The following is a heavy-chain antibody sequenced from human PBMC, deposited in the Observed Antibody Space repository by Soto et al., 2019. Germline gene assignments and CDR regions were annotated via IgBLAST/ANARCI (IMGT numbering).Heavy chain of an antibody. Sequence: QITLNESGPTVVRPTETLTLTCRFSGFSLTTSGVGVGWIRQSPGKAPEWLALIYWDDDKRYSASLKSRLTITNDTSKNEVVRTVSDLDPTDTATYYCAHRVLRTVFGLVTTTAIYFDFWGQGNPVAVPS. CDR1: GFSLTTSGVG. J-gene: IGHJ4*02. D-gene: IGHD3-3*01. V-gene: IGHV2-5*02. CDR2: IYWDDDK. CDR3: AHRVLRTVFGLVTTTAIYFDF.